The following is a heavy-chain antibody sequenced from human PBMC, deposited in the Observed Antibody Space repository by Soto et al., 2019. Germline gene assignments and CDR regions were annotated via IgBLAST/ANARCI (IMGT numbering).Heavy chain of an antibody. CDR2: IIPIFGTA. V-gene: IGHV1-69*13. D-gene: IGHD3-3*01. J-gene: IGHJ4*02. Sequence: GASVKVSCKASGGTFSSYAISWVRQAPGQGLEWMGGIIPIFGTANYAQKFQGRVTITADESTSTAYMELSSLRSEDTAVYYCASGEWSLKIRRDLYYFDYWGQGTLVTVSS. CDR1: GGTFSSYA. CDR3: ASGEWSLKIRRDLYYFDY.